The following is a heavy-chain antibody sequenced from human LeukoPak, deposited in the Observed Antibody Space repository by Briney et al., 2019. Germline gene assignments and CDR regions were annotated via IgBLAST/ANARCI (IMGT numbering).Heavy chain of an antibody. J-gene: IGHJ5*02. CDR1: GGSISSGSYY. CDR2: IYTSGST. CDR3: ARETSLWFDP. V-gene: IGHV4-61*02. Sequence: SETLSLTCTVSGGSISSGSYYWSWIRQPAGKGLEWIGRIYTSGSTNYNPSLKSRVTISVDTSKNPFSLNLSSVTAADTAVYYCARETSLWFDPWGQGTLVTVSS.